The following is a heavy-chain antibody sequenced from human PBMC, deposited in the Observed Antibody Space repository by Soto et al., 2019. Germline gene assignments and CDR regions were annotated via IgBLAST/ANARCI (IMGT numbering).Heavy chain of an antibody. J-gene: IGHJ6*02. CDR3: AKSSGSGYYYYGMDV. CDR1: GFTFSCYA. V-gene: IGHV3-23*01. D-gene: IGHD3-10*01. Sequence: PGGSLRLSCAASGFTFSCYAMSWVRQAPGKGLEWVSAISGSGGSTYYADSVKGRFTISRDNSKNTLYLQMNSLRAEDTAVYYCAKSSGSGYYYYGMDVWGQGTTVTVSS. CDR2: ISGSGGST.